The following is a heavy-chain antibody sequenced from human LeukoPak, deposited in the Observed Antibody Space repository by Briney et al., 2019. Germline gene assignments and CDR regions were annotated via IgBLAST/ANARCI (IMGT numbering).Heavy chain of an antibody. Sequence: GGSLRLSCAASGFTFSSYAMSWVRQAPGEGLEWVSAISGSGGSTYYADSVKGRFTISRDNSKNTLYLQMNRLRAEDTAVYYCAKDRIAVAGYFDYWGQGTLVTVSS. D-gene: IGHD6-19*01. J-gene: IGHJ4*02. CDR1: GFTFSSYA. V-gene: IGHV3-23*01. CDR2: ISGSGGST. CDR3: AKDRIAVAGYFDY.